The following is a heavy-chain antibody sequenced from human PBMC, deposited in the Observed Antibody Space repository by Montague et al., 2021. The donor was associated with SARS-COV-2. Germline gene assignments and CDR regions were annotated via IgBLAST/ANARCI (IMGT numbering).Heavy chain of an antibody. V-gene: IGHV1-8*01. Sequence: SVKVSCKASGYTFTSYDINWVRQATGQGLEWMGWMNPNSGNTGYAQKFQGRVTMTRNTPISTAYMEMSSLRSEDTAVYYCARGRLKSKYYDILTGHHYFYYMDVRGQGTTVTVSS. CDR3: ARGRLKSKYYDILTGHHYFYYMDV. CDR1: GYTFTSYD. CDR2: MNPNSGNT. D-gene: IGHD3-9*01. J-gene: IGHJ6*02.